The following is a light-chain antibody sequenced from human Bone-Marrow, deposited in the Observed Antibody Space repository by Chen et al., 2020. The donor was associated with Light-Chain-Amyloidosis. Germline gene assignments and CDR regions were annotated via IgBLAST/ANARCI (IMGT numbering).Light chain of an antibody. CDR3: QVWDRSSDRPV. CDR1: NIGSTS. J-gene: IGLJ3*02. Sequence: SSVLTQPSSVSVAPGQTATIACGGNNIGSTSVHWYQQTPGQAPLLVVYDDSDRPSGIPERLCGSNSGNTATLTSSRVEAGDEADYYCQVWDRSSDRPVFGGGTKLTVL. CDR2: DDS. V-gene: IGLV3-21*02.